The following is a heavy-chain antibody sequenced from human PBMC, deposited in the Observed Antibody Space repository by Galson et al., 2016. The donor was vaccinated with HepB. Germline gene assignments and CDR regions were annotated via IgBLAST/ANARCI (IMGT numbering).Heavy chain of an antibody. CDR3: ASQGSGSSNWFGP. J-gene: IGHJ5*02. V-gene: IGHV4-4*02. CDR1: GGSISGTNW. CDR2: IYHSGTT. Sequence: SETLSLTCTVSGGSISGTNWWSWVRQPPGKGLEWIGEIYHSGTTNYSPSLNSRVTISVDTSKNQFSRKLTSVTAADTAVYYCASQGSGSSNWFGPWGRGTLVTVSS. D-gene: IGHD6-19*01.